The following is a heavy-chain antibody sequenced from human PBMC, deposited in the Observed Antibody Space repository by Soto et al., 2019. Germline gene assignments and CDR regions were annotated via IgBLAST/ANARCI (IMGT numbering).Heavy chain of an antibody. V-gene: IGHV2-70*01. Sequence: SGPTLVNPTQTLTLTCTFSGFSLSTSGMCVSWIRQPPGKALEWLALIDWDDDKYYSTSLKTRLTISKDTSKNQVVLTMTNMDPVDTATYYCARIWYSSGWTNFDYWGQGTLVTVSS. J-gene: IGHJ4*02. CDR2: IDWDDDK. CDR1: GFSLSTSGMC. CDR3: ARIWYSSGWTNFDY. D-gene: IGHD6-19*01.